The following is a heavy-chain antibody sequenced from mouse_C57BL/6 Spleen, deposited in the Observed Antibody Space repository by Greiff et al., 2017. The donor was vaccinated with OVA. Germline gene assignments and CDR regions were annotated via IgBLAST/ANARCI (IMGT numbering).Heavy chain of an antibody. J-gene: IGHJ1*03. CDR3: ARTDYYGSPYIDV. Sequence: VQLQQSGAELVKPGASVKISCKASGYAFSSYWMNWVKQRPGKGLEWIGQIYPGDGDTNYNGKFKGKATLTADKSSSTAYMQLSSLTSEDSAVFFCARTDYYGSPYIDVWGTGTTVTVSS. CDR2: IYPGDGDT. V-gene: IGHV1-80*01. CDR1: GYAFSSYW. D-gene: IGHD1-1*01.